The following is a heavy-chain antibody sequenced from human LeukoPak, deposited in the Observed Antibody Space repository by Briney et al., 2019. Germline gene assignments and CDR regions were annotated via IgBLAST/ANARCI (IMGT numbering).Heavy chain of an antibody. CDR3: ARRAGAYSHPYDY. Sequence: HPGGSLRLSCAASGFTFDDYGMSWVRQAPGKGLEWVSFIYSDNTHYSDSVKGRFTISRDNSKNTLYLQMNSLRTEDTAVYYCARRAGAYSHPYDYWGQGTLVTVSS. V-gene: IGHV3-53*01. D-gene: IGHD4/OR15-4a*01. CDR2: IYSDNT. J-gene: IGHJ4*02. CDR1: GFTFDDYG.